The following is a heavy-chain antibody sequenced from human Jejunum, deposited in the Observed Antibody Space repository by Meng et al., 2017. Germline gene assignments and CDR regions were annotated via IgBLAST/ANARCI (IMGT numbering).Heavy chain of an antibody. J-gene: IGHJ4*02. CDR1: GFTFSSDE. V-gene: IGHV3-48*03. Sequence: GESLKISCEASGFTFSSDEMSWVRQAPGKGLEWIAYISSSGATTYYRDSVKGRFTISRDNAKNSLYLQMNSLRVEDKAVYYCAKEGGGNSWYAWDYWGQGTLVTVSS. CDR2: ISSSGATT. CDR3: AKEGGGNSWYAWDY. D-gene: IGHD6-13*01.